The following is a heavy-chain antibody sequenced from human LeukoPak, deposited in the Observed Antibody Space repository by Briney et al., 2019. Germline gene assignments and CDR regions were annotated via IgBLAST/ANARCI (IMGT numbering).Heavy chain of an antibody. Sequence: GGSLRLTGSASGFTFNTFTMHWVRQAPGKGLEYVSSISDNGGTTDYADSVKGRFTISRDNSKNTLYLQLSSLRAEDTAVYFCVTQGDGYYSGPFDYWGQGTLVTVSS. CDR3: VTQGDGYYSGPFDY. D-gene: IGHD3-22*01. CDR2: ISDNGGTT. V-gene: IGHV3-64D*06. J-gene: IGHJ4*02. CDR1: GFTFNTFT.